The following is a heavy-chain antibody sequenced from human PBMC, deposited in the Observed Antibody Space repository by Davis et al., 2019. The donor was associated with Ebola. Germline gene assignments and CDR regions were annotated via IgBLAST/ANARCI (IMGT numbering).Heavy chain of an antibody. Sequence: AGSLSLSCAVSGSSSSSYWLSRVRYAPGTALESVANIYQHGSDQQYVGSVKGRFTVSRDNAKNSLSLQMDSLSAEDTAVYYWAREGKYRDESRTCDYWGQGTLVTVSS. CDR3: AREGKYRDESRTCDY. J-gene: IGHJ4*02. CDR1: GSSSSSYW. D-gene: IGHD2-2*01. CDR2: IYQHGSDQ. V-gene: IGHV3-7*01.